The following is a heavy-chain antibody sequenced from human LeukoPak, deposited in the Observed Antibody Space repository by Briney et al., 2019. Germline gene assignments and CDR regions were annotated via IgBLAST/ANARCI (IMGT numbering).Heavy chain of an antibody. D-gene: IGHD2-15*01. J-gene: IGHJ3*02. CDR1: GYTFTSYY. CDR2: INPSGGST. Sequence: ASVKVSCKASGYTFTSYYMHWVRQAPGQGLEWMGIINPSGGSTSYAQKFQGRVTMTRDTSTSTVYMELSSLRSEDTAVYYCVRSGYCSGGSCSDAFDIWGQGTMVTVSS. V-gene: IGHV1-46*01. CDR3: VRSGYCSGGSCSDAFDI.